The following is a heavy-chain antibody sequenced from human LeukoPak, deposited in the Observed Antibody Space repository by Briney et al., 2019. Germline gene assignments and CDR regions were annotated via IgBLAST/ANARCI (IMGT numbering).Heavy chain of an antibody. CDR2: ISGSGGST. CDR3: ARKTDSSGSGDY. J-gene: IGHJ4*02. CDR1: GFTFSSYA. Sequence: PGGSLRLSCAASGFTFSSYAMSWVRQAPGKGLEWVSAISGSGGSTYYADSVKGRFTISRDNSKNTLYLQMNSLRAEDTAVYYCARKTDSSGSGDYWGQGTLVTVSS. D-gene: IGHD3-22*01. V-gene: IGHV3-23*01.